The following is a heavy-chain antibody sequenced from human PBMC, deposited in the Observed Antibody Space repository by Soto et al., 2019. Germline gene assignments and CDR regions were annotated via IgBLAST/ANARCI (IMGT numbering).Heavy chain of an antibody. J-gene: IGHJ4*02. CDR2: ISYDGSNK. D-gene: IGHD5-12*01. CDR3: ARDDGLDSGYDWYPFDY. Sequence: QVQLVESGGGVVQPGRSLRLSCAASGFTSSSYAMHWVRQAPGKGLEWVAVISYDGSNKYYADSVKGRFTISRDNSKNTLYLQMNSLRAEDTAVYYCARDDGLDSGYDWYPFDYWGQGTLVTVSS. V-gene: IGHV3-30-3*01. CDR1: GFTSSSYA.